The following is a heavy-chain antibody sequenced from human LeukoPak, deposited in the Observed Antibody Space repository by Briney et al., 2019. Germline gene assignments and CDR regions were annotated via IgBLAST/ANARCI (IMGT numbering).Heavy chain of an antibody. J-gene: IGHJ5*02. CDR3: ARADCSGSTCYLRHSWFDP. V-gene: IGHV3-21*06. CDR1: GFTLSTFD. D-gene: IGHD2-2*01. Sequence: AGSLRLSCAASGFTLSTFDMNWVRQAPGKGLKWVSSISTSSRYIYYRDSVKGRFTISRDDAKNSLYLQMNSLTVEDTAVYYCARADCSGSTCYLRHSWFDPWGQGTLVTVSS. CDR2: ISTSSRYI.